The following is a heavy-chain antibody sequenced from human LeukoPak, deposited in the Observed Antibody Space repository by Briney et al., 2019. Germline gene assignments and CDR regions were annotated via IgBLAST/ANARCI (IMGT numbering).Heavy chain of an antibody. J-gene: IGHJ5*02. CDR1: GGSISSSSYY. V-gene: IGHV4-61*02. Sequence: SETLSLTCTVSGGSISSSSYYWSWTRQPAGKGLEWIGRIYASGSTNYNPSLKSRVTISVDKSKNQFSLKLSSVTAADTAVYYCARIPGIAAAGTWFDPWGQGTLVTVSS. CDR2: IYASGST. CDR3: ARIPGIAAAGTWFDP. D-gene: IGHD6-13*01.